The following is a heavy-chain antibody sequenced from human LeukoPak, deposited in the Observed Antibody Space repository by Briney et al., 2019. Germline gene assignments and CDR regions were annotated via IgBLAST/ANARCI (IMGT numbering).Heavy chain of an antibody. CDR2: FDPEDGET. D-gene: IGHD7-27*01. J-gene: IGHJ4*02. CDR1: GYTLTELS. Sequence: EASVKVSCKVSGYTLTELSMHWVRQAPGKGLEWMGGFDPEDGETIYAQKFQGKVTMTEDTSTDTAYMELSSLRSEDTAVYYCATDLTGDKDYWGQGTLVTVSS. V-gene: IGHV1-24*01. CDR3: ATDLTGDKDY.